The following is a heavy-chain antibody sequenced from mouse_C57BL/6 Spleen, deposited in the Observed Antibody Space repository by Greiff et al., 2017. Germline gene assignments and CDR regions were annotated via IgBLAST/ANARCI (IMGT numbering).Heavy chain of an antibody. V-gene: IGHV1-61*01. D-gene: IGHD1-1*01. Sequence: QVQLQQPGAELVRPGSSVKLSCKASGYTFTSYWMDWVKQRPGQGLEWIGNIYPSDSETHYNQKFKDKATLTVDKSSSTAYMQLSSLTSEDSAVYYCARRLYYGSCYGYWGQGTTLTVSS. CDR1: GYTFTSYW. CDR3: ARRLYYGSCYGY. J-gene: IGHJ2*01. CDR2: IYPSDSET.